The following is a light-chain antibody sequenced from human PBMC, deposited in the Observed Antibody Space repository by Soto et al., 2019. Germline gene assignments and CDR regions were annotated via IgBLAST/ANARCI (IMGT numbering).Light chain of an antibody. CDR1: SSNIGNNA. CDR3: AAWDDSLNGVV. Sequence: QSVLTQPPSVSEAPRQRVTISCSGSSSNIGNNAVNWYQQLPGKAPKLLIYYDDLLPSGVSVRFSGSKSGTSASLAISGLQCEDEADYYCAAWDDSLNGVVFGGGTKLTVL. CDR2: YDD. J-gene: IGLJ2*01. V-gene: IGLV1-36*01.